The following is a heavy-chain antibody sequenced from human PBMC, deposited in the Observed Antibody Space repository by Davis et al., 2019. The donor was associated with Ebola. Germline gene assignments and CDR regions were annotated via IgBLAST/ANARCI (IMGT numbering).Heavy chain of an antibody. J-gene: IGHJ6*02. CDR2: IYHSGST. V-gene: IGHV4-4*02. CDR1: GGSISSSNR. CDR3: ARVIYCSSTSCYTPPGYYGMDV. D-gene: IGHD2-2*02. Sequence: SETLSLTCAVSGGSISSSNRWSSLRLPPGKVLEWIGEIYHSGSTNYNPSLKSRVTISVDKSKNPFSLKLSPVTAADTAVYYCARVIYCSSTSCYTPPGYYGMDVWGQGTTVTVSS.